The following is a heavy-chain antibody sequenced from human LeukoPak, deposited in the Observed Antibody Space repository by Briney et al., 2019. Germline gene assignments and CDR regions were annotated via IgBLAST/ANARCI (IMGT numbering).Heavy chain of an antibody. D-gene: IGHD2-21*01. CDR2: IYFDGRS. V-gene: IGHV4-39*07. CDR3: ARWVVSGIRGAFDV. Sequence: KTSETLSLTCTVSGASITSSNYYWPWIRLPPGKGLEFIGTIYFDGRSYYNPSLKRRVTISIDTSKKQFSLKMNSVTAADTAVYYCARWVVSGIRGAFDVWGQGTMVPVS. CDR1: GASITSSNYY. J-gene: IGHJ3*01.